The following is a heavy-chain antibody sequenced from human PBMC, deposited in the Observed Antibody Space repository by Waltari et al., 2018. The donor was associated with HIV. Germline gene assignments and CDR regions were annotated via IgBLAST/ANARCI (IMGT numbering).Heavy chain of an antibody. CDR1: GFTFRNYG. Sequence: QVQLVESGGGVVQPGRSLRLSCAASGFTFRNYGMHWVRQAPGKGLEWVAVISFDGSNQYYADSVRDRFTISRDNSKKKVFLQMNSLRLDDSALYYCATGQQVWETWSQLDYWGQGTLVIVSS. D-gene: IGHD1-1*01. CDR3: ATGQQVWETWSQLDY. CDR2: ISFDGSNQ. V-gene: IGHV3-30*03. J-gene: IGHJ4*02.